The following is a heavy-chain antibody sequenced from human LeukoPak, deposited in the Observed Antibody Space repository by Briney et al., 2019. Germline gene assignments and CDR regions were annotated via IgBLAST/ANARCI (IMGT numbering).Heavy chain of an antibody. CDR2: INPSGGST. J-gene: IGHJ3*02. CDR1: GYTFTSYY. D-gene: IGHD1-26*01. CDR3: ARDPWGEGATLAVDI. V-gene: IGHV1-46*01. Sequence: ASVKVSCKASGYTFTSYYMHWVRQAPGQGLEWMGIINPSGGSTSYAQKFQGRVTMTRDMSTSTVYMELSSLRSEDTAVYYCARDPWGEGATLAVDIWGQGTMVTVSS.